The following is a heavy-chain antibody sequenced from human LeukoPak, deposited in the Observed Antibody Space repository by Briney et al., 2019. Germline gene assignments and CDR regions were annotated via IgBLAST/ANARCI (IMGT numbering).Heavy chain of an antibody. V-gene: IGHV3-23*01. J-gene: IGHJ6*02. Sequence: PGGSLRLSCAASGFTFSSYAMSWVRQAPGKGLEWVSAISGSGGSTYYADSVKGRFTISRDNSKNTLYLQMNSLRAEDTAVYYCARGQGGIAAAVKLDYYYYGMDVWGQGTTVTVSS. CDR1: GFTFSSYA. CDR2: ISGSGGST. D-gene: IGHD6-13*01. CDR3: ARGQGGIAAAVKLDYYYYGMDV.